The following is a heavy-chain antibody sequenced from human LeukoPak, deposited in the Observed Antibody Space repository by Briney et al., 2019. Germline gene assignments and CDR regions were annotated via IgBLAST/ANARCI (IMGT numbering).Heavy chain of an antibody. CDR3: ATVAFTAMVRLFDY. Sequence: GASVKVSYKASGYTFTSYGISWVRQAPGQGLEWMGGIIPIFGTANYAQKFQGRVTITADESTSTAYMGLSSLRSEDTAVYYCATVAFTAMVRLFDYWGQGTLVTVSS. D-gene: IGHD5-18*01. J-gene: IGHJ4*02. CDR2: IIPIFGTA. CDR1: GYTFTSYG. V-gene: IGHV1-69*13.